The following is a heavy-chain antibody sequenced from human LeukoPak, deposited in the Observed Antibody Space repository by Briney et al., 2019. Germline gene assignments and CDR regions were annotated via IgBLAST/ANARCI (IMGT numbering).Heavy chain of an antibody. D-gene: IGHD6-6*01. Sequence: SETLSLTCAVYGGSFSGYYWSWIRQPPGKGLEWIGEINHSGSTNYNPSLKSRVTISVDTSKNQFSLKLSSVTAADTAVYYCARGPGSIAARFSPSSRNFDYWGQGTLVTVSS. V-gene: IGHV4-34*01. CDR1: GGSFSGYY. CDR2: INHSGST. CDR3: ARGPGSIAARFSPSSRNFDY. J-gene: IGHJ4*02.